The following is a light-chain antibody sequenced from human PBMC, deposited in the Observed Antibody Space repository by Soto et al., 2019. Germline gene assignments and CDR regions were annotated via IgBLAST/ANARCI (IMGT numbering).Light chain of an antibody. CDR2: DAS. J-gene: IGKJ1*01. V-gene: IGKV3-11*01. CDR3: QQRGNWPRT. Sequence: EIVLTQSPATLSLSPGERATLSCRASQSVSSYLAWYQQKPGQAPRLLIYDASKRATGIPARFSGSGSGTDFILTISNLEPEDFAVYYCQQRGNWPRTFGQGTKVEIK. CDR1: QSVSSY.